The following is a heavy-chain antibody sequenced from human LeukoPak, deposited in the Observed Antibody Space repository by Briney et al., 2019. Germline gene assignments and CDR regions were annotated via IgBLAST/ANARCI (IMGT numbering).Heavy chain of an antibody. J-gene: IGHJ4*02. CDR2: INQDGSQK. CDR1: GFTFSSYW. Sequence: GGSLRLSCAVSGFTFSSYWMSWFRQAPGKGLEWVANINQDGSQKFSVDSVKGRFTISRDNAKISLSLQMNSLRVEDTAVYYCARDWFDGDYDRFDYWGPGNTGHRLL. V-gene: IGHV3-7*03. D-gene: IGHD4-17*01. CDR3: ARDWFDGDYDRFDY.